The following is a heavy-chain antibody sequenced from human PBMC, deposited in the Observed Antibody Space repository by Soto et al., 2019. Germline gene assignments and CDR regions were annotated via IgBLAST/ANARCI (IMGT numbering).Heavy chain of an antibody. Sequence: QVQLVQSGAEVKKPGSSVKVSCKASGGTFSSYAITWVRQAPGQGLEWMGGIIPIFGTANYAQKFQGRVTITAAESTSTGCRGLGSLRSQDTAWYYRAGDRGPCSGYYPYWFGPWVQGTMVTVFS. CDR3: AGDRGPCSGYYPYWFGP. V-gene: IGHV1-69*12. CDR1: GGTFSSYA. D-gene: IGHD3-22*01. CDR2: IIPIFGTA. J-gene: IGHJ5*02.